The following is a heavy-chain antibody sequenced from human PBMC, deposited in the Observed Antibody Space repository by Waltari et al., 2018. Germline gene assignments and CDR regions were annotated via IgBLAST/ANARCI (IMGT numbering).Heavy chain of an antibody. Sequence: QVQLQESGPGLVKPSETLSLTWTVSGGSISSYYWSWIRQPPGKGLEWIGYIYYSGSTNYNPSLKSRVTISVDTSKNQFSLKLSSVTAADTAVYYCARVGGNSDFDYWGQGTLVTVSS. CDR2: IYYSGST. V-gene: IGHV4-59*01. J-gene: IGHJ4*02. CDR1: GGSISSYY. D-gene: IGHD3-10*01. CDR3: ARVGGNSDFDY.